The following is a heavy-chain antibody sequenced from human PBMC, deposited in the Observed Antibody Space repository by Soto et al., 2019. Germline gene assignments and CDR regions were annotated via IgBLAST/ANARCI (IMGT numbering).Heavy chain of an antibody. J-gene: IGHJ3*02. Sequence: SVKVSCKASGFTFTSSAVQWVRQAHGQRLEWIGWIVVGSGNTNYAQKFQERVTITRDMSTSTAYMELSSLRSEDTAVYYCAADGGSYYAFDIWGQGTMVTVSS. CDR1: GFTFTSSA. V-gene: IGHV1-58*01. D-gene: IGHD1-26*01. CDR2: IVVGSGNT. CDR3: AADGGSYYAFDI.